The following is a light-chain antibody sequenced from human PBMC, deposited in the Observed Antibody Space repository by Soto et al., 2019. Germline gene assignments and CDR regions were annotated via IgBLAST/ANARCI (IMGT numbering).Light chain of an antibody. V-gene: IGKV3-15*01. CDR2: DAS. J-gene: IGKJ1*01. Sequence: EKVMTQSPATLSVSPGERATLSCGASQSVRSNVAWYQQKPGQPPRLLIYDASTRATGIPSRFSGSGSGTEFTLTISSLKSEDFEVYYCQKSANWPRTFGQGTKV. CDR3: QKSANWPRT. CDR1: QSVRSN.